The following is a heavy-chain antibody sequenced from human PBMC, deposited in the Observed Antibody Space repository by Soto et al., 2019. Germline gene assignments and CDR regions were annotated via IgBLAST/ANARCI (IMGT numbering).Heavy chain of an antibody. CDR3: AKDLVEEIGTWFDP. Sequence: PGGSLRLSCAASGFTFSSYAMSWVRQAPGKGLEWASAISGSGGSTYYADSVKGRFTISRDNSKNTLYLQMNSLRAEDTAVYYCAKDLVEEIGTWFDPWGQGTLVTVSS. CDR1: GFTFSSYA. CDR2: ISGSGGST. D-gene: IGHD1-26*01. V-gene: IGHV3-23*01. J-gene: IGHJ5*02.